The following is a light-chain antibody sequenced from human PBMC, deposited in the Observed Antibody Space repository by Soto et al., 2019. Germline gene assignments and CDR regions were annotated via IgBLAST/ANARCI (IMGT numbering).Light chain of an antibody. Sequence: QSVLTQPASVSRSPGQSLTISCIGTSSDVGGYNYVSWYQHHPGNAPKLIIYEVSNRPSGVSNRFSGSKSANTASLTISGLQADDEADYYCSSYTSSSTYVFGIGTKVTVL. CDR2: EVS. CDR3: SSYTSSSTYV. J-gene: IGLJ1*01. CDR1: SSDVGGYNY. V-gene: IGLV2-14*01.